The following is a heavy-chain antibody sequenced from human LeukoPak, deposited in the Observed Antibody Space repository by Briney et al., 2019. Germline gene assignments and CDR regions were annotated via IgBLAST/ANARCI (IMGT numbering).Heavy chain of an antibody. J-gene: IGHJ3*02. CDR3: ARGGDGYNYDAFDI. CDR1: GYTFTSYY. Sequence: ASVKVSWKASGYTFTSYYMHWVRQAPGQGLEWMGWISAYNGNTNYAQKLQGRVTTTTDTYTSTVYMEVRSLRSDDTAVYYCARGGDGYNYDAFDIWGQGTMVTVSS. CDR2: ISAYNGNT. D-gene: IGHD5-24*01. V-gene: IGHV1-18*04.